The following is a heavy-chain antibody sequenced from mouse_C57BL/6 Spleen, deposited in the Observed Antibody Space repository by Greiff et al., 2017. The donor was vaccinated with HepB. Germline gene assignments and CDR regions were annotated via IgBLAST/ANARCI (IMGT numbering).Heavy chain of an antibody. CDR1: GYTFTSYW. CDR2: IDPSDSYT. Sequence: QVQLQQSGAELVRPGTSVKLSCKASGYTFTSYWMHWVKQRPGQGLEWIGVIDPSDSYTNYNQKFKGKATLTVDTSSSTAYMRLSSLTSEDSAVYYCAREAIVTSYYAMDYWGQGTSVTVSS. V-gene: IGHV1-59*01. D-gene: IGHD2-5*01. J-gene: IGHJ4*01. CDR3: AREAIVTSYYAMDY.